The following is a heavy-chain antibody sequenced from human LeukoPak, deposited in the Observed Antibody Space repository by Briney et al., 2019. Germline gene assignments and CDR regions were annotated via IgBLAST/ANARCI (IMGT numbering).Heavy chain of an antibody. CDR2: TAYRSKWST. CDR1: GDSVSNNIIA. J-gene: IGHJ4*02. CDR3: ARDDDLAAAGIYYI. D-gene: IGHD6-13*01. Sequence: SQTLSLTCAISGDSVSNNIIAWNWIRWRPSRGLEWLGRTAYRSKWSTDYALSVRGRISINPDTSKNQISLQLNSVTPEDTAVYYCARDDDLAAAGIYYIWGQGTLVTVSS. V-gene: IGHV6-1*01.